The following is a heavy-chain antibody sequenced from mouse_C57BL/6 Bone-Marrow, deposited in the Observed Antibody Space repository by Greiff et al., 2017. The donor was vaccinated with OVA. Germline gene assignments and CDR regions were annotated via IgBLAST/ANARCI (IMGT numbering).Heavy chain of an antibody. CDR2: IYPRSGNT. V-gene: IGHV1-81*01. Sequence: QVQLQQSGAELARPGASVKLSCKASGYTFTSYGISWVKQRTGQGLEWIGEIYPRSGNTYYNEKFKGKATLTADKSSSTAYMELRSLTSEDSAVYFCAVLWPHRYFDVWGTGTTVTVST. CDR3: AVLWPHRYFDV. D-gene: IGHD6-1*01. CDR1: GYTFTSYG. J-gene: IGHJ1*03.